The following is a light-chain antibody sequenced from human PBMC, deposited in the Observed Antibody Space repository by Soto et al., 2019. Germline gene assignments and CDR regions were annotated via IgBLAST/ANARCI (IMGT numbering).Light chain of an antibody. CDR2: AAS. Sequence: EIVLTQSPGTLYLSPGERVTLSCRASQSVNNNFLSWYQQKPGQAPRLLIYAASSGATGIPDRFSGSGSGTDFTLTINRLEPEDFVVYYCQYYGNSRITFGQGTRLEIK. V-gene: IGKV3-20*01. J-gene: IGKJ5*01. CDR3: QYYGNSRIT. CDR1: QSVNNNF.